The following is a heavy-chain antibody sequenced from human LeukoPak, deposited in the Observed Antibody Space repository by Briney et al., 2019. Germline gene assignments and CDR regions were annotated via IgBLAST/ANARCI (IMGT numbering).Heavy chain of an antibody. Sequence: GGSLRLSCAASGFTFSNAWMSWVRQAPGKGLEWVSTISGSGGSTNYADSVRGRFTISRDNSKNTLYLQMNSLRAEDTAVYYCAKHQGTWGSGWYFDYWGQGTLVTVSS. V-gene: IGHV3-23*01. CDR3: AKHQGTWGSGWYFDY. CDR1: GFTFSNAW. CDR2: ISGSGGST. D-gene: IGHD6-19*01. J-gene: IGHJ4*02.